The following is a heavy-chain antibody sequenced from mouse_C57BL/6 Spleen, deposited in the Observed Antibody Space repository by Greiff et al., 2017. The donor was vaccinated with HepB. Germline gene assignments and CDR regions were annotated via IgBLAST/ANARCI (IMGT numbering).Heavy chain of an antibody. CDR1: GFTFTDYY. V-gene: IGHV7-3*01. Sequence: EVKLMESGGGLVQPGGSLSLSCAASGFTFTDYYMSWVRQPPGKALEWLGFIRNKANGYTTEYSASVKGRFTISRDNSQSILYLQMNALRAEDSATYYCARQWRGYFDYWGQGTTLTVSS. J-gene: IGHJ2*01. CDR2: IRNKANGYTT. CDR3: ARQWRGYFDY.